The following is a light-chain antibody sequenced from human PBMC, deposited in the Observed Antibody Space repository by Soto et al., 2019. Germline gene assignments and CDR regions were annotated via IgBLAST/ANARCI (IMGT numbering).Light chain of an antibody. J-gene: IGLJ1*01. CDR3: KSYAGSNTYV. Sequence: QSVLTQPPSVSGAPGQSVTISCTGSGSNIGTYEVHWYQQLPGVAPKLLIQHNFNRPSGVPDRFSGSKSGNTASLTVSGLQAADEADYFCKSYAGSNTYVFGSGTKVTVL. V-gene: IGLV1-40*01. CDR2: HNF. CDR1: GSNIGTYE.